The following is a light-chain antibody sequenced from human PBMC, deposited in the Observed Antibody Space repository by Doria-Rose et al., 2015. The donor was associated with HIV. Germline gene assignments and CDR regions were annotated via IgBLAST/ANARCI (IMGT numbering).Light chain of an antibody. Sequence: EIVMTQSPGTLSLSPGERATLSCLASPRFSSTYLAWYQQEPGQAPSLLIYDGSTRATGIPDRFSASGSGTDFTLTINRLEPEDFALYYCHQYGTSWTFGQGTKVEI. CDR2: DGS. J-gene: IGKJ1*01. CDR1: PRFSSTY. V-gene: IGKV3-20*01. CDR3: HQYGTSWT.